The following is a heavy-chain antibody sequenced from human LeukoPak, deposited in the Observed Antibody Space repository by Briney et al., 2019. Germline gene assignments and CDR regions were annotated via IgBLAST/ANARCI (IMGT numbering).Heavy chain of an antibody. D-gene: IGHD2-21*02. Sequence: PSETLSLTCTVSGGSISSYYWSWIRQPAGKGLEWIGRIYTSGSTNYNPSLKSRVTISVDKSKNQFSLKLSSVTAADTAVYYCARVCGGDCYWTRHYYYYMDVWGKGTTVTVSS. CDR1: GGSISSYY. CDR3: ARVCGGDCYWTRHYYYYMDV. J-gene: IGHJ6*03. CDR2: IYTSGST. V-gene: IGHV4-4*07.